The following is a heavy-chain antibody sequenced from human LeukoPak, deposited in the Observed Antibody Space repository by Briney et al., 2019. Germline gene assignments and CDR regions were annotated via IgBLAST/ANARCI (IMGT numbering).Heavy chain of an antibody. CDR1: GYTLTNYY. V-gene: IGHV1-46*01. Sequence: ASVKVSCKASGYTLTNYYMYWVRQAPGQGLEWMGVINPSGGTTNYAQNFQGRVTMTRDTSTSTVYMELSSLRSEDTAVYYCAREEAFCGGDRYPPFDYWGQGTLVTVSS. J-gene: IGHJ4*02. D-gene: IGHD2-21*02. CDR2: INPSGGTT. CDR3: AREEAFCGGDRYPPFDY.